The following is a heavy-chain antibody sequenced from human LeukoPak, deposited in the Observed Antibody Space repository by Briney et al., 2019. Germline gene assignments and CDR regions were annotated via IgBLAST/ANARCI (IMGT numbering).Heavy chain of an antibody. CDR1: GASMSSSTDY. Sequence: TSETLSLTCTVSGASMSSSTDYWGWIRQPPGKGLEWIANIYYSGSTYYNPSLKSRVTISVDTATNQFSLTLNSVTAADTAVYYCARPRDTGQQVASDAFDIWGQGTMVTVSS. J-gene: IGHJ3*02. CDR2: IYYSGST. D-gene: IGHD6-13*01. CDR3: ARPRDTGQQVASDAFDI. V-gene: IGHV4-39*07.